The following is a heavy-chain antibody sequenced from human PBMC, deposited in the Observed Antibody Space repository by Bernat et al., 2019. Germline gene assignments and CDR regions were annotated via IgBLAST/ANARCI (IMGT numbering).Heavy chain of an antibody. CDR2: ITSSSTYI. CDR1: GFTFSSNS. Sequence: EVQLVESGGDLVKPGGSLRLSCAASGFTFSSNSMNWVRQAPGKGLEWVSCITSSSTYIYYADSVKGRFTISRDNAKNSLYLQMNSLRAEDTAMYYCARWGHLGELSLSAYWGQGTLVTVSS. D-gene: IGHD3-16*02. J-gene: IGHJ4*02. CDR3: ARWGHLGELSLSAY. V-gene: IGHV3-21*01.